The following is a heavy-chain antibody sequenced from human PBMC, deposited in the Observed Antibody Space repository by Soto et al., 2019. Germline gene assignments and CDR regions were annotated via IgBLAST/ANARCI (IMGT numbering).Heavy chain of an antibody. D-gene: IGHD6-25*01. Sequence: SGPTLVNPTQTLTLTCTFSGFSLSTSGVGVGWIRQPPGKALEWLALIYWDDDKRYSPSLKSRLTITKDTSKNRVVLTMTNMGPVDTATYFCAHSPRPAAAGGYRFDPWGKGTLVTVSS. CDR2: IYWDDDK. J-gene: IGHJ5*02. CDR3: AHSPRPAAAGGYRFDP. CDR1: GFSLSTSGVG. V-gene: IGHV2-5*02.